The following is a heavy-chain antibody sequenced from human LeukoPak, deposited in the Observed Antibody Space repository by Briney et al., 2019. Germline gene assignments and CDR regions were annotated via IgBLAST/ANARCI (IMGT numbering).Heavy chain of an antibody. V-gene: IGHV4-4*07. CDR3: ARVAITMVRGVIMSGWFDP. D-gene: IGHD3-10*01. CDR1: GGSISNYF. J-gene: IGHJ5*02. CDR2: IHDNGDS. Sequence: PSETLSLTCTVSGGSISNYFWSWIRQPAGKGLEWIGRIHDNGDSNHNPSLKSRVTMSLDTSRNQVSLKLSSVTAADTAVYYCARVAITMVRGVIMSGWFDPWGQGTLVTVSS.